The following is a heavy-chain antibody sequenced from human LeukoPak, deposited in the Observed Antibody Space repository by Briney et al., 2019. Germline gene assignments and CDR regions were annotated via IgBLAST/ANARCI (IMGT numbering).Heavy chain of an antibody. CDR2: ISHDGSNK. CDR1: GFTFSIYA. V-gene: IGHV3-30-3*01. CDR3: ARDLGDGYNMIDS. Sequence: GGSLRLSCAASGFTFSIYAMHWVRQAPGKRLECMAVISHDGSNKYYADSAKGRFTTSRDNSKNTLYLQMNSLRPEDTAVYYCARDLGDGYNMIDSWGQGTLVTVSS. D-gene: IGHD5-12*01. J-gene: IGHJ4*02.